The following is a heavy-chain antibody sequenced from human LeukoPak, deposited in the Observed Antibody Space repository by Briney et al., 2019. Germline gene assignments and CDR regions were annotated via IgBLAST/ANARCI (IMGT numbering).Heavy chain of an antibody. V-gene: IGHV3-74*01. D-gene: IGHD3-9*01. J-gene: IGHJ4*02. CDR3: ARAYYDILTGYPEVDY. Sequence: GGSLRLSCAASGFTFSSYWIHWVRQAPGKGLVWVSRINSDGSSTNYADSVKGRFPISRDNAKNTLYLQMNSLRAEDTAVYYCARAYYDILTGYPEVDYWGQGTLVTVSS. CDR2: INSDGSST. CDR1: GFTFSSYW.